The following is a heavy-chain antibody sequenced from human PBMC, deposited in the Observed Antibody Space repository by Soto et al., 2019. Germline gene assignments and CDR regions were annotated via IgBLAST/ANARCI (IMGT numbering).Heavy chain of an antibody. CDR3: ARGSHIVVVSAFDY. V-gene: IGHV3-33*01. CDR1: GFTFSSYG. CDR2: IWYDGSNK. D-gene: IGHD2-21*01. J-gene: IGHJ4*02. Sequence: QVQLVESGGGVVQPGRSLRLSCAASGFTFSSYGMHWVRQAPGKGLEWVAVIWYDGSNKYYADSVKGRFTISRDNSKNTLYLQMTGLRAEDTAVYYCARGSHIVVVSAFDYWGQGTLVTVSS.